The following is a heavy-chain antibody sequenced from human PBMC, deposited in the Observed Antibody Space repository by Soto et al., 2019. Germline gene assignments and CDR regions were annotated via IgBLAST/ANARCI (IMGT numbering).Heavy chain of an antibody. Sequence: SETLSLTCTVSGDSISSGGYYWTWIRQHPGKGLEWIGCIYYSGSTYYNPSLKSRVSISVDTSKSQFSLRLSSVTAADTAVYYCAREVAAARNWFDPWGQGTQVTVSS. V-gene: IGHV4-31*03. CDR3: AREVAAARNWFDP. CDR1: GDSISSGGYY. CDR2: IYYSGST. J-gene: IGHJ5*02. D-gene: IGHD6-13*01.